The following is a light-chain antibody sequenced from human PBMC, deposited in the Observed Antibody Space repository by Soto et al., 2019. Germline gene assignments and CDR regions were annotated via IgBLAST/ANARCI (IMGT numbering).Light chain of an antibody. CDR3: QQYYTNALT. CDR1: QSVLYSSNNKNY. J-gene: IGKJ4*01. V-gene: IGKV4-1*01. CDR2: WAS. Sequence: DIVMTQSPESLAVSLGETATINCKSSQSVLYSSNNKNYLAWYQQKPGQPPKLLIYWASTRESGVPDRFSGSGSGTDFTLTISSLQAEDVAVYYCQQYYTNALTFGGGTKVGVK.